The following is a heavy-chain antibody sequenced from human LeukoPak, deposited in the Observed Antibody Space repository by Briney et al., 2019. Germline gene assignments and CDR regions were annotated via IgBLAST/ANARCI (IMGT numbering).Heavy chain of an antibody. CDR3: ARGRYCTSTSCYMVWSVNYYYYMDV. CDR1: GGSFSGYY. CDR2: INHSGST. D-gene: IGHD2-2*02. Sequence: PSETLSLTCAVYGGSFSGYYWSWIRQPPGKGLEWIGEINHSGSTNYNPSLKSRVTISVDTSKNQFSLKLSSVTAADTAVYYCARGRYCTSTSCYMVWSVNYYYYMDVWGKGTTVTVSS. V-gene: IGHV4-34*01. J-gene: IGHJ6*03.